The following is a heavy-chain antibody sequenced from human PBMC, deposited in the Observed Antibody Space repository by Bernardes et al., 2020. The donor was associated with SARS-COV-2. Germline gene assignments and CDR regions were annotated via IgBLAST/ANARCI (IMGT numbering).Heavy chain of an antibody. D-gene: IGHD3-22*01. CDR3: ARDPRGGGYFDY. J-gene: IGHJ4*02. V-gene: IGHV4-31*03. Sequence: SESLSLTCTVSGGSISSVGYYWRWIRQHPGKGLEWIGYLSYSGSTDYNTSLKSRVSMSVDKSKNQFSLKLSSVTAADTAVYYCARDPRGGGYFDYWGQGTLVTVSS. CDR1: GGSISSVGYY. CDR2: LSYSGST.